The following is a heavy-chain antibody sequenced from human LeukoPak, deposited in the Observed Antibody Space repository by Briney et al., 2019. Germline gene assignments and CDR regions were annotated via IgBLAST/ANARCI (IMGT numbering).Heavy chain of an antibody. CDR3: TTDDSGSYWARWDDAFDI. J-gene: IGHJ3*02. CDR1: GFTFSNAW. Sequence: GGSLRLSCAVSGFTFSNAWMSWVRQAPGKGLEWVGRIKSKTDGGTTDYAAPVKGRFTISRDDSKNTLYLQMNSLKTEDTAVYYCTTDDSGSYWARWDDAFDIWGQGTMVTVSS. V-gene: IGHV3-15*01. D-gene: IGHD1-26*01. CDR2: IKSKTDGGTT.